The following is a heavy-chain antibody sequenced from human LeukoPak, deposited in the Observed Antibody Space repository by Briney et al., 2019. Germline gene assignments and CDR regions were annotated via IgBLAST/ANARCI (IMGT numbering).Heavy chain of an antibody. CDR2: ISYDGSNK. CDR1: GLTFSSYA. D-gene: IGHD2-2*01. J-gene: IGHJ6*03. V-gene: IGHV3-30*01. Sequence: PGGSLRLSCAASGLTFSSYAMHWVRQAPGKGLEWVAVISYDGSNKYYADSVKGRFTISRDNSKNTLYLQMNSLRAEDTAVYYCARARYDYYYYYYMDVWGKGTTVTVSS. CDR3: ARARYDYYYYYYMDV.